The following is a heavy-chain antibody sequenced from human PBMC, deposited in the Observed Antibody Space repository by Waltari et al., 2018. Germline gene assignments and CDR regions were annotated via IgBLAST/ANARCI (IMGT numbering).Heavy chain of an antibody. CDR1: GFTFSSSG. CDR3: ARGAPRGGSYRHPFDY. D-gene: IGHD3-16*02. CDR2: IWYDGSNK. J-gene: IGHJ4*02. V-gene: IGHV3-33*01. Sequence: QVQLVESGGGVVQPGRSLRLSCAASGFTFSSSGLNWVRPARGKGLEWVAVIWYDGSNKYYADSVKGRFTISRDNSKNTLYLQMNSLRAEDTAVYYCARGAPRGGSYRHPFDYWGQGTLVTVSS.